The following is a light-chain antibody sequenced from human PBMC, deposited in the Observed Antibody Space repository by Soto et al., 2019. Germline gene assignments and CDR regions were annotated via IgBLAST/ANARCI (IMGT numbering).Light chain of an antibody. J-gene: IGKJ1*01. Sequence: EILMTQSPATLSLSPGERATLSCRASQSVSSYYLAWYQQKPGKAPRLLIYGASNRATGIPDRFSGSGSGTDFTLPIRRLEPEDFAVYYCQQYGSSGTFGQGTKVDIK. CDR2: GAS. CDR3: QQYGSSGT. V-gene: IGKV3-20*01. CDR1: QSVSSYY.